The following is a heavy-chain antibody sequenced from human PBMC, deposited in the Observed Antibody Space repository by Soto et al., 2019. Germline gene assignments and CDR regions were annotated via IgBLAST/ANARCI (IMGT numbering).Heavy chain of an antibody. J-gene: IGHJ4*02. V-gene: IGHV1-2*02. CDR2: INPSSGGP. CDR1: GYMFTAYY. D-gene: IGHD3-3*01. Sequence: QVQLVQSGAEVKEPGASVKVSCKTSGYMFTAYYIHWVRQAPGQGLEWMGYINPSSGGPISAQKFQDRVTLSRDTSTRTAYMELSNLRSDDTAMYYCAIDPPRQYDVQSIEDYWGQGTLVTVS. CDR3: AIDPPRQYDVQSIEDY.